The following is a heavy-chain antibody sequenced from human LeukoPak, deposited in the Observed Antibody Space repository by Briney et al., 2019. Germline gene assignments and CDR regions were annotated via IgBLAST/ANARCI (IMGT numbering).Heavy chain of an antibody. D-gene: IGHD5-24*01. Sequence: GGSLRLSCAASGFTFSSYEMNWVRQAPGKRPEWISYMSRTADRIDHADSVKGRFTMSRDNAKNSVYLQMNSLRVDDTAIYYCATRLPFTGYKNWGQGTLVTVSS. CDR1: GFTFSSYE. CDR2: MSRTADRI. J-gene: IGHJ4*01. V-gene: IGHV3-48*03. CDR3: ATRLPFTGYKN.